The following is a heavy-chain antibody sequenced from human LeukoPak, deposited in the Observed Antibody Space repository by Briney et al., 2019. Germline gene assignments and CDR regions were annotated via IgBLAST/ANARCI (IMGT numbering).Heavy chain of an antibody. CDR2: INPSGGST. J-gene: IGHJ6*03. CDR3: AASWYYYYMDV. V-gene: IGHV1-46*03. CDR1: GYTFTSYY. Sequence: ASVKVSCKASGYTFTSYYMHWVRQAPGQGLERMGIINPSGGSTSYAQKFQGRVTMTRDMSTSTVYMELSSLRSEDTAVYYCAASWYYYYMDVWGKGTTVTVSS.